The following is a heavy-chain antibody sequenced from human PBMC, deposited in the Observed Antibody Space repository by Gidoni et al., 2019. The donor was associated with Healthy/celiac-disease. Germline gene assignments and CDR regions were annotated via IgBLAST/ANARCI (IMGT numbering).Heavy chain of an antibody. J-gene: IGHJ4*02. CDR2: ISGSGGST. CDR3: AKNGAVAGRYFDY. Sequence: EVQLLEFGGGLVQTGGSLRLACAPSGLTFSSYALSWVRQAPGKGLEWVSAISGSGGSTYYADSVKGRFTISRDNSKNTLYLQMNSLRAEDTAVYYCAKNGAVAGRYFDYWGQGTLVTVSS. V-gene: IGHV3-23*01. D-gene: IGHD6-19*01. CDR1: GLTFSSYA.